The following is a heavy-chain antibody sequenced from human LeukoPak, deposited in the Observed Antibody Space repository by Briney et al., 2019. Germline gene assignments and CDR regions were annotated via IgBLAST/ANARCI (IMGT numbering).Heavy chain of an antibody. J-gene: IGHJ5*02. CDR1: GYTFTGYY. CDR3: AKVPPSITAAGNWLGP. CDR2: IHPNTGGT. D-gene: IGHD6-13*01. Sequence: GASVKVSCKASGYTFTGYYIHWVGQAPGQGLEWMGGIHPNTGGTDYAQKFQRRVTMTRDTSITTAYMELIRLTSGDTAIYYCAKVPPSITAAGNWLGPWGQGTLVTVSS. V-gene: IGHV1-2*02.